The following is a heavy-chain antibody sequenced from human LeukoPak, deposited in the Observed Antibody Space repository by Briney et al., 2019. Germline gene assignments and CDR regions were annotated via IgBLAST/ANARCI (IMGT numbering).Heavy chain of an antibody. CDR2: IYDSGST. CDR1: GGSISSYY. Sequence: PSETLSLTCTVSGGSISSYYWSWIRQPPGKGLEWIGYIYDSGSTNYKPSLKSRVTISVDTSKNQFSLKQSSVTAADTALYYCARARYSSSPFWGQGTLVTVSS. D-gene: IGHD6-6*01. CDR3: ARARYSSSPF. J-gene: IGHJ4*02. V-gene: IGHV4-59*01.